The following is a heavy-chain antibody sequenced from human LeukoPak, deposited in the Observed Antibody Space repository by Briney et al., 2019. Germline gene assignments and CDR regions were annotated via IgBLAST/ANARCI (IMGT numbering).Heavy chain of an antibody. CDR3: ARGYDRDYYDY. D-gene: IGHD3-9*01. Sequence: SETLSLTCTVSGVSISSYYWSWIRQPPGKGLEWIGYIYYSGSTDYNPSLKSRVTISVDTSKNQFSLKLSSVTAADTAVYYCARGYDRDYYDYWGQGTLVTVSS. J-gene: IGHJ4*02. CDR1: GVSISSYY. V-gene: IGHV4-59*01. CDR2: IYYSGST.